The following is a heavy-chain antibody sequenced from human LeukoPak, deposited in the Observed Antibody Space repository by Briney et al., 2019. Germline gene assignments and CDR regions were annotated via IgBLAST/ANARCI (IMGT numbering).Heavy chain of an antibody. CDR3: ARHLYYSASAFWYIDL. J-gene: IGHJ2*01. CDR2: VSQSGNT. D-gene: IGHD3-10*01. Sequence: SETLSLTCTLSGDSISSSDHYWAWIRQSPGKGLEWIGSVSQSGNTYYKSSLKSRVTVSIDTSKNEFSLILTSVTAADTAEYYCARHLYYSASAFWYIDLWGRGTLVIVSP. CDR1: GDSISSSDHY. V-gene: IGHV4-39*01.